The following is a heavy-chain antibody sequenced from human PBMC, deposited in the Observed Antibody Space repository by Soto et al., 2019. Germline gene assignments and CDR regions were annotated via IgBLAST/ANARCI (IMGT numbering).Heavy chain of an antibody. J-gene: IGHJ5*02. CDR1: GGSVSSGSYY. Sequence: SETLSLTCTVSGGSVSSGSYYWSWLRQPPGKGLEWIGYLYYSGSTNYNPSLKSRVTISVDTSKNQFSLKLSSVTAADTAVYYCARVHYCYDSSGYYRLHWFDPWGQGTLVTVSS. CDR2: LYYSGST. CDR3: ARVHYCYDSSGYYRLHWFDP. D-gene: IGHD3-22*01. V-gene: IGHV4-61*01.